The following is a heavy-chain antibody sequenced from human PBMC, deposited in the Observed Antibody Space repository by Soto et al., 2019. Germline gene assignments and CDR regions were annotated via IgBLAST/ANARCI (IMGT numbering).Heavy chain of an antibody. CDR3: ARGRSERYYYGMDV. Sequence: ASVKVSCKASGHTFTGYYMHWVRQAPGQGLEWMGWINPNSGGTNYAQKFQGRVTMTRDTSISTAYMELSRLRSDDTAVYYCARGRSERYYYGMDVWGQGTTVTV. V-gene: IGHV1-2*02. J-gene: IGHJ6*02. CDR2: INPNSGGT. CDR1: GHTFTGYY.